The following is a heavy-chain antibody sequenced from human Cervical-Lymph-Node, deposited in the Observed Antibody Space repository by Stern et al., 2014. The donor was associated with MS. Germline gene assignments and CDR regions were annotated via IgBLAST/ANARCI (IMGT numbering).Heavy chain of an antibody. J-gene: IGHJ4*02. D-gene: IGHD1-26*01. CDR3: ARISLGSGIDY. V-gene: IGHV1-2*02. CDR2: INPNVCAT. CDR1: ENTFTGYY. Sequence: VHLVQSGAEVKKPGASVKVTCKTSENTFTGYYIHWVRQAPGQGLEWMGWINPNVCATIYAQRFQDRVSLTSDTSNSRAYMELDRLTSGDTAVYYCARISLGSGIDYWGQGSLVTVSS.